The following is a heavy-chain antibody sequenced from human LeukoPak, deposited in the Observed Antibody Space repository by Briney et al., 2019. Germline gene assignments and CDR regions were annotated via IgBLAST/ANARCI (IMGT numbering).Heavy chain of an antibody. CDR1: GYSFTSYW. V-gene: IGHV5-51*01. CDR2: IYPGDSDT. CDR3: ATSNYGDNDAFDI. D-gene: IGHD4-17*01. J-gene: IGHJ3*02. Sequence: GESLKISCKGSGYSFTSYWIGWVRQMPGKGLEWMGIIYPGDSDTRYSPSFQGQVTISADKSISTAYLQWSSLKASDTATYYCATSNYGDNDAFDIWGQGTMVTVSS.